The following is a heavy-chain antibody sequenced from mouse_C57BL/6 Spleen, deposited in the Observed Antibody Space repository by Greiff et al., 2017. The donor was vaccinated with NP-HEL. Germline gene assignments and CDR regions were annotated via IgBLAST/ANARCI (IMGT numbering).Heavy chain of an antibody. CDR2: ISSGGDYI. V-gene: IGHV5-9-1*02. J-gene: IGHJ3*01. CDR3: TREYYGYSFAY. CDR1: GFTFSSYA. D-gene: IGHD2-2*01. Sequence: EVMLVESGEGLVKPGGSLKLSCAASGFTFSSYAMSWVRQTPEKRLEWVAYISSGGDYIYYADTVKGRFTISRDNARNTLYLQMSSLKSEDTAMYYCTREYYGYSFAYWGQGTLVTVSA.